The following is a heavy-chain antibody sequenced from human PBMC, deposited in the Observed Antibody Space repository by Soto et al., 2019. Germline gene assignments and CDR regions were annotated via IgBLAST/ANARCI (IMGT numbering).Heavy chain of an antibody. Sequence: PGESLKISCKGSGYSFTTYWIGWVRQMPGKGLEWMGIIYPGDSDTRYSPSFQGQVTIPADKSISTAYLQWSSLKASDTAMYYCARGEGTTGLSFDYWGQGALVTVSS. CDR3: ARGEGTTGLSFDY. CDR2: IYPGDSDT. D-gene: IGHD1-7*01. V-gene: IGHV5-51*01. J-gene: IGHJ4*02. CDR1: GYSFTTYW.